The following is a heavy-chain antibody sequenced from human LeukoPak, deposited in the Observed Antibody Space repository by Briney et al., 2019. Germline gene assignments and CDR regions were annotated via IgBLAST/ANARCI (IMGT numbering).Heavy chain of an antibody. V-gene: IGHV1-18*01. CDR3: ARSRIAAAGTVSTMFDY. CDR2: ISAYNGNT. D-gene: IGHD6-13*01. J-gene: IGHJ4*02. CDR1: GYTFTSYG. Sequence: ASVKVSCKASGYTFTSYGISWVRQAPGQGLEWMGWISAYNGNTNYAQKLQGRVTMTTDTSTSTAYMELRSLRSDDTAVYYCARSRIAAAGTVSTMFDYWGRGTLVTVSS.